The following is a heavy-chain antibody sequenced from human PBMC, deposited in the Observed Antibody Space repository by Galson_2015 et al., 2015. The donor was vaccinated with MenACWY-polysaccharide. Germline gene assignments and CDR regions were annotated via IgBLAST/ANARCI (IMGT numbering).Heavy chain of an antibody. CDR3: ATYGSGIN. CDR2: INTDGSGT. D-gene: IGHD3-10*01. V-gene: IGHV3-74*01. J-gene: IGHJ4*02. Sequence: SLRLSCAASGFTFSSYWMHWVRQAPGKGLVWVSHINTDGSGTSYADSVKGRFTISRDNVKNTLYLQMNSLRAEDTAVYYCATYGSGINWGQGTLVTVSS. CDR1: GFTFSSYW.